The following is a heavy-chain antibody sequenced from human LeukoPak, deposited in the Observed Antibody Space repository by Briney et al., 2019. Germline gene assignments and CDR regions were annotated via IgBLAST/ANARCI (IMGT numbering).Heavy chain of an antibody. D-gene: IGHD6-13*01. CDR2: IKQDGSEK. Sequence: PGGSLRLSCAASGFTFSSYWMSWVRQAPGKGLEWVANIKQDGSEKYYVDSVKGRFTISRDNAKNSLYLQMNSLRAEDTAVYYLGPKGSKKSWYTKPWDYWGKGTLSPSPQ. CDR1: GFTFSSYW. CDR3: GPKGSKKSWYTKPWDY. V-gene: IGHV3-7*01. J-gene: IGHJ4*02.